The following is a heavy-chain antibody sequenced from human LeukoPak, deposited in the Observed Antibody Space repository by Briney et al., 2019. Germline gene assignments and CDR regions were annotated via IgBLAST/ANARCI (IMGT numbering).Heavy chain of an antibody. CDR2: MNPNSGNT. CDR1: GHTFTSYD. Sequence: GASVKVSCKASGHTFTSYDINWVRQATGQGLEWMGRMNPNSGNTGYAQKFQGRVTMTRDTSISTAYMELSSLRSEDTAVYYCARILDFWSGRRPYWGQGTLVTVSS. V-gene: IGHV1-8*01. J-gene: IGHJ4*02. D-gene: IGHD3-3*01. CDR3: ARILDFWSGRRPY.